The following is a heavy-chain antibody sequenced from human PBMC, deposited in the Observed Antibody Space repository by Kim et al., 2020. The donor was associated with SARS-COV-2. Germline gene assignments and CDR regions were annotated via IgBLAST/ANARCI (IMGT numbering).Heavy chain of an antibody. CDR3: ARARIAATTHWFDP. J-gene: IGHJ5*02. D-gene: IGHD6-13*01. V-gene: IGHV4-34*01. Sequence: PSLKSRVTISVDTSKNQFSLKLSSVTAADTAVYYCARARIAATTHWFDPWGQGTLVTVSS.